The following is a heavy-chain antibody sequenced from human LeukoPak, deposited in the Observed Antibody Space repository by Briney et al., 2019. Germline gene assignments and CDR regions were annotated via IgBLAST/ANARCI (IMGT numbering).Heavy chain of an antibody. J-gene: IGHJ4*02. Sequence: SGGSLRLSCAASGFTFSSYAISWVRQAPGKGLEWVSSISGSGGSTYYADSVKGRFTISRDNSKNTLYLQMNSLRAEDTAVYYCAKRAEDSSGYYLYYFDYWGQGTLVTVSS. D-gene: IGHD3-22*01. CDR3: AKRAEDSSGYYLYYFDY. V-gene: IGHV3-23*01. CDR2: ISGSGGST. CDR1: GFTFSSYA.